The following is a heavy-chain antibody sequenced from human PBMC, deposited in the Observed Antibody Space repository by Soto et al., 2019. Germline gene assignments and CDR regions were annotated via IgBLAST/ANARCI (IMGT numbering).Heavy chain of an antibody. D-gene: IGHD3-22*01. CDR2: ISPSGGTT. J-gene: IGHJ3*01. CDR3: AKKMGGYYAFDF. V-gene: IGHV3-23*01. Sequence: EVQLLESGGGLVQPGGSLRLSCAATGFTFSSYAMSWVRQAPGKGLERVSVISPSGGTTNHADSVNGRFTISRDNSKNTLYLQVNSLRAEDTAVYYCAKKMGGYYAFDFWGQGTMVTVSS. CDR1: GFTFSSYA.